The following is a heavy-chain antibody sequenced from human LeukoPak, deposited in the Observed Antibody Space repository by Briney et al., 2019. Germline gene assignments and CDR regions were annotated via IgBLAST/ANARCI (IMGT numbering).Heavy chain of an antibody. J-gene: IGHJ4*02. V-gene: IGHV4-34*01. Sequence: SETLFLTCAVYSGAFRGYTWSWIRQPPGKGLEWIGEINDSGSTKYNPSLKSRVTMSVDTSKNQFSLKLTSLTTADTAVYYCAGGTYYYDSGGNYQYYFDYWGQGTLVTVSS. D-gene: IGHD3-22*01. CDR2: INDSGST. CDR3: AGGTYYYDSGGNYQYYFDY. CDR1: SGAFRGYT.